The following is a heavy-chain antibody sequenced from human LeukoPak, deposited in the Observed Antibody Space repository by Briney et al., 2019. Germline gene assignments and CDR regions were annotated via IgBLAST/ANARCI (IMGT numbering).Heavy chain of an antibody. Sequence: GGSLRLSCAASGFTFSSFGMNWVRQAPGKGLEWVSSLSSSSSYIYYADSVKGRFTISRDNAKNSLYLQMNSLRAEDTAVYYCARSPDIYYMDVWGKGTTVTVSS. CDR1: GFTFSSFG. J-gene: IGHJ6*03. V-gene: IGHV3-21*01. CDR3: ARSPDIYYMDV. CDR2: LSSSSSYI.